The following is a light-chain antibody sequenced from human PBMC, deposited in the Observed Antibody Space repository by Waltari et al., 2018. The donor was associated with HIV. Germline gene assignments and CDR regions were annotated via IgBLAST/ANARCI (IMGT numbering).Light chain of an antibody. Sequence: SYELTQPPSVSVSPGQTARITCSGATLADQYVYLYQQQSGQAPVLVMYKDSERPSGIPERFYGSTSGTTVTLIISGVKAEDEADYYCQSVDSKDSHYVFGTGTKVTVL. J-gene: IGLJ1*01. CDR2: KDS. CDR1: TLADQY. V-gene: IGLV3-25*03. CDR3: QSVDSKDSHYV.